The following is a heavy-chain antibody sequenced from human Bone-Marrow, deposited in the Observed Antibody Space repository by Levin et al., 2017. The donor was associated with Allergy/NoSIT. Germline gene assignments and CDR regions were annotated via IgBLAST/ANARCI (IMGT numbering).Heavy chain of an antibody. D-gene: IGHD2-2*02. V-gene: IGHV3-11*01. Sequence: PGESLKISCAASGFTFSDYYMSWIRQAPGKGLEWVSYISSSGSTIYYADSVKGRFTISRDNAKNSLYLQMNSLRAEDTAVYYCARDSALRAPIHYWGQGTLVTVSS. CDR3: ARDSALRAPIHY. CDR2: ISSSGSTI. J-gene: IGHJ4*02. CDR1: GFTFSDYY.